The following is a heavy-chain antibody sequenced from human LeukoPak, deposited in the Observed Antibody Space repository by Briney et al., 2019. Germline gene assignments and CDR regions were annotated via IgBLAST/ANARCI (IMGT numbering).Heavy chain of an antibody. D-gene: IGHD1-26*01. V-gene: IGHV4-39*07. CDR2: IYYSGST. CDR3: ARGSGSYSWNY. Sequence: PSETLSLTCTVSDGSISSSSYYWGWIRQPPGKGLEWIGSIYYSGSTYYNPSLKSRVTISVDTSKNQFSLKLSSVTAADTAVYYCARGSGSYSWNYWGQGTLVTVSS. CDR1: DGSISSSSYY. J-gene: IGHJ4*02.